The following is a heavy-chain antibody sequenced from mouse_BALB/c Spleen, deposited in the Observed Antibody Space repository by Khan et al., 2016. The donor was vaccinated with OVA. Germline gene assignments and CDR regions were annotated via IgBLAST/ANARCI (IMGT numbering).Heavy chain of an antibody. CDR1: GFSLTNYG. Sequence: VQLVESGPGLVAPSQSLSITCTISGFSLTNYGVHWVRQPPGKGLEWLVVIWSDGSTTYNSTLKSRLSISKDNSKSQVFLKMNSLQTDDTAMYFCARQPDYHYYIMDYWAQGTSVTVSS. D-gene: IGHD1-1*02. CDR3: ARQPDYHYYIMDY. V-gene: IGHV2-6-1*01. J-gene: IGHJ4*01. CDR2: IWSDGST.